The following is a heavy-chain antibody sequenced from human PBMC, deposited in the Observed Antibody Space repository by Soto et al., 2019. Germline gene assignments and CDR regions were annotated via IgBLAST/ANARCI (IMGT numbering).Heavy chain of an antibody. CDR1: GGTFSSYA. CDR3: AVTMTTDYYYGMDV. CDR2: IIPIFGTA. V-gene: IGHV1-69*12. Sequence: QVQLVQSGAEVKKPGSSVKVSCKASGGTFSSYAISWVRQAPGQGLEWMGGIIPIFGTADYAQKFQGRVTIXAXDXXGPASMGLSSLRSEDTAVYYCAVTMTTDYYYGMDVWGQGTTVTVSS. D-gene: IGHD3-22*01. J-gene: IGHJ6*02.